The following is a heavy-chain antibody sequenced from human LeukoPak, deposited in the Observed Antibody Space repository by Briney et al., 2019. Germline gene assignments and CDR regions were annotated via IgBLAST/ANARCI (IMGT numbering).Heavy chain of an antibody. Sequence: ASVKVSCKASGYTFTSYYIHWVRQAPGQGLEWLAWINPHTGGTMYAQKFQGRVTMTRDTSITTAYMDLKSLTSDDTAIYYCARRSSTHAFDIWGQGTMLTVSP. V-gene: IGHV1-2*02. D-gene: IGHD3-10*01. CDR2: INPHTGGT. CDR1: GYTFTSYY. J-gene: IGHJ3*02. CDR3: ARRSSTHAFDI.